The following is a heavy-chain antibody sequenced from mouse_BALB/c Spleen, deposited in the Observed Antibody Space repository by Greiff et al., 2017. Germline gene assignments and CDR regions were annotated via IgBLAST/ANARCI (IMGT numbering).Heavy chain of an antibody. CDR3: TRSGLRQEGQSWAY. D-gene: IGHD2-4*01. CDR2: IDPETGGT. V-gene: IGHV1-15*01. Sequence: QVQLQQSGAELVRPGASVTLSCKASGYTFTDYEMHWVKQTPVHGLEWIGAIDPETGGTAYNQKFKGKATLTADKSSSTAYMELRSLTSEDSAVYYCTRSGLRQEGQSWAYGGQGTLVTVSA. CDR1: GYTFTDYE. J-gene: IGHJ3*01.